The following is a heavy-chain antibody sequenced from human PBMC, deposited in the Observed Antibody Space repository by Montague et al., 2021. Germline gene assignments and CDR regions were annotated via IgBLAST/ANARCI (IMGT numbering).Heavy chain of an antibody. J-gene: IGHJ4*02. Sequence: SETLSLTCTVTGGSISEFYWSWIRQSPEKGLEWIGYIYDSGTTNYNPSLKSRVTISADTSMNRFSLNLRSVTAADTAVYFCARRLGIRAPFDYWGQGTLVTVSS. D-gene: IGHD7-27*01. CDR3: ARRLGIRAPFDY. V-gene: IGHV4-59*08. CDR2: IYDSGTT. CDR1: GGSISEFY.